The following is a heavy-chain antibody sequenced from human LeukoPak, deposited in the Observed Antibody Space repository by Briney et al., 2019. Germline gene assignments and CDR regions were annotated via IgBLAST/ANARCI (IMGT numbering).Heavy chain of an antibody. D-gene: IGHD2-8*01. Sequence: SETLSLTCTVSGGSISSSSYYWGWIRQPPGKGLEWIGSIYYSGSTYYNPSLKSRVTISVDTSKNQFSLKLSSVTAADTAVYYCARRGGCHGAFDIWGQGTMVTVSS. J-gene: IGHJ3*02. V-gene: IGHV4-39*01. CDR2: IYYSGST. CDR3: ARRGGCHGAFDI. CDR1: GGSISSSSYY.